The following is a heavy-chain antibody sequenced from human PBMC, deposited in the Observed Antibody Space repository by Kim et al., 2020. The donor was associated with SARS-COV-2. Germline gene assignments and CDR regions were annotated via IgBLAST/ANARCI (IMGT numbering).Heavy chain of an antibody. J-gene: IGHJ4*02. Sequence: YVARVKGLFTMSRDNAKNSLYLQMSSLRTEETAIYYCAALDTVQVPGGIWGQGTLVTVSS. V-gene: IGHV3-7*01. D-gene: IGHD3-10*01. CDR3: AALDTVQVPGGI.